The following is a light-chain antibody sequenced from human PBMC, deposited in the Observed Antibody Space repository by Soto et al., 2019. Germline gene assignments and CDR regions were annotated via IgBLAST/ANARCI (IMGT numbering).Light chain of an antibody. CDR1: QSVSSN. V-gene: IGKV3-20*01. CDR3: QQYASSPHT. Sequence: EIVVTQSLSTLSVHTGERATLSCRASQSVSSNLAWYQQKPGQAPRLLIYGASTRATGIPDRFSGSGSGTDFTLTISRLEPEDFAVYYCQQYASSPHTFGEGTKVDIK. CDR2: GAS. J-gene: IGKJ4*01.